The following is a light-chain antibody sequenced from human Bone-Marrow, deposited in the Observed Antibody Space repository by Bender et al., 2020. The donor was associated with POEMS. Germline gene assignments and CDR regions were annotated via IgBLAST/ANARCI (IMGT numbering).Light chain of an antibody. CDR2: INN. CDR3: AAWEDSLNGWV. J-gene: IGLJ3*02. V-gene: IGLV1-44*01. CDR1: SSNIGTNP. Sequence: QSVLTQPPSASGTPGQRVTISCSGSSSNIGTNPVNWYQQLPGTAPKLLIYINNQRPSGVPDRFSGSKSGTSASLARSGLQSEDEADDYCAAWEDSLNGWVFGGGTKLTVL.